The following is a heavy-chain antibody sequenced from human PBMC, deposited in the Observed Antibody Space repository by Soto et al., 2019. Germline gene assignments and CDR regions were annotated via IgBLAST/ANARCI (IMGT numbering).Heavy chain of an antibody. V-gene: IGHV3-64*01. CDR1: GFSLRMYA. D-gene: IGHD2-8*01. CDR3: ARGMGQNGFDP. J-gene: IGHJ5*02. CDR2: ISGDGDTT. Sequence: DVQVVESGGGLVQPGGSLRLSCAASGFSLRMYAMHWVRQAPGKGLEYLSSISGDGDTTAYANSVKGRFTISRDNSKNTMFLQMGSLRGDDMAVYYCARGMGQNGFDPWGQGTLVTVSS.